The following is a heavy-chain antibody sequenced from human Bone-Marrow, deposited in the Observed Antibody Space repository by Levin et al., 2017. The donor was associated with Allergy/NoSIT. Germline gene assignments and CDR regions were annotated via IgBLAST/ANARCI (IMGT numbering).Heavy chain of an antibody. CDR2: IYPGDSDT. D-gene: IGHD1-1*01. J-gene: IGHJ6*02. Sequence: GSLRLSCKISGYSVTNYWIGWVRQMPGKGLEWMGIIYPGDSDTRYSPSFQGQVTISADKSISTAYLQWSSLKASDTGMYYCARPRDNNYYYGMDVWGQGTTVTVSS. V-gene: IGHV5-51*01. CDR1: GYSVTNYW. CDR3: ARPRDNNYYYGMDV.